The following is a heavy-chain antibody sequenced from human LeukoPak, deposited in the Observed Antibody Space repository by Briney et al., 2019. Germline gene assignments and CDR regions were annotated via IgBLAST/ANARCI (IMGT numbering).Heavy chain of an antibody. V-gene: IGHV3-53*01. D-gene: IGHD2-15*01. CDR2: IYSGVSA. CDR3: ARALRTPPYYFDY. J-gene: IGHJ4*02. CDR1: GFTVSSNY. Sequence: GGFLRLSCAASGFTVSSNYMSWVRQAPGQGLEWVSVIYSGVSAYYADSVKGRFTISRDNSKNTLYLQMSSLRAEDTAVYYCARALRTPPYYFDYWGQGTLVTVSS.